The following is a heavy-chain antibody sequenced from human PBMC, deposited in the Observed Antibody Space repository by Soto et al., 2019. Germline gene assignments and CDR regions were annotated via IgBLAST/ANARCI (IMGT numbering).Heavy chain of an antibody. Sequence: GGSLRLSCAASGFTFSRHWMHWIRQTPGKGLVWVSRINSDGSEINYADSVKGRFTVSRDNAKNKLYLQMNSLRADDTAVYYCVRAWAGYWGQGTLVTVSS. V-gene: IGHV3-74*01. J-gene: IGHJ4*02. CDR3: VRAWAGY. CDR1: GFTFSRHW. CDR2: INSDGSEI. D-gene: IGHD6-19*01.